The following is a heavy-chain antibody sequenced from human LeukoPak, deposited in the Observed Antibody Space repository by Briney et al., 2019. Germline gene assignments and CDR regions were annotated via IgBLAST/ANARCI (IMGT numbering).Heavy chain of an antibody. D-gene: IGHD6-6*01. J-gene: IGHJ4*02. CDR1: GFTVSTNY. CDR2: IYSGGST. CDR3: ARDREQLVSVY. V-gene: IGHV3-66*01. Sequence: GGSLRLSCAASGFTVSTNYMTWVRQAPGKGLEWVSVIYSGGSTYYADSVKGRFTISRDNSKNTLYLQMNSLRAEDTAVYYCARDREQLVSVYWGQGTLVTVSS.